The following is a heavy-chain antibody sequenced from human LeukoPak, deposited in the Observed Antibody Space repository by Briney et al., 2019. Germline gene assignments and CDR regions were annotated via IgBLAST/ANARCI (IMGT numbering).Heavy chain of an antibody. CDR3: ARHVKWELLY. J-gene: IGHJ4*02. CDR1: GYTFTGYY. V-gene: IGHV1-2*02. Sequence: GASVKVSCKASGYTFTGYYIHWVRQAPGQGLELMGLINANSGVTNYAQKFQGRVTMTRDTSISTAYMELRSLRSDDTAVYYCARHVKWELLYWGQGTLVAVSS. D-gene: IGHD1-26*01. CDR2: INANSGVT.